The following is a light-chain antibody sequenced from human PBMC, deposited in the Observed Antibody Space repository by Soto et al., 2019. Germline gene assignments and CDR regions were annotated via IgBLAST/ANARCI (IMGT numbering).Light chain of an antibody. Sequence: DIVMTQSPDSLAVSLGERATINCKSSQSVLYSSNSKNYLAWYQQKPGQPPKLLIYWASTRDSGVPDRFSGSGSETDFSLTISSLQAEDVAVYYCQRSYSTPLTFGQGTKVEI. J-gene: IGKJ1*01. CDR2: WAS. V-gene: IGKV4-1*01. CDR3: QRSYSTPLT. CDR1: QSVLYSSNSKNY.